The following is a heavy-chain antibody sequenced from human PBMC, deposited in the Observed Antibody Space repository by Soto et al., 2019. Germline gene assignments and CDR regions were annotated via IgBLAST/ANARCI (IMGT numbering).Heavy chain of an antibody. Sequence: ASAKVSCKASGYTFTSYGISWVRQAPGQGLEWMGWISAYNGNTNYAQKLQGRVTMTTDTSTSTAYMELRSLRSDDTAVYYCARAGVLYYDSSGYYSYYFDYWGQGTLVTVSS. D-gene: IGHD3-22*01. CDR3: ARAGVLYYDSSGYYSYYFDY. J-gene: IGHJ4*02. CDR1: GYTFTSYG. CDR2: ISAYNGNT. V-gene: IGHV1-18*01.